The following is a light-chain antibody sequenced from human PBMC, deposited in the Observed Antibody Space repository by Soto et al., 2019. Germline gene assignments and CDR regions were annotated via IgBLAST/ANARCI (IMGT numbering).Light chain of an antibody. V-gene: IGLV4-69*01. CDR1: SGHSNYA. CDR3: QTWGTGIVV. J-gene: IGLJ2*01. CDR2: LNSDGSH. Sequence: QSVLTQSPSASASLGASVKLTCTLNSGHSNYAIAWHQQQPEKGPRYLMKLNSDGSHKKGDGIPDRFSGSSSGAERYLTISSLQSEDEADYYCQTWGTGIVVFGGGTKVTVL.